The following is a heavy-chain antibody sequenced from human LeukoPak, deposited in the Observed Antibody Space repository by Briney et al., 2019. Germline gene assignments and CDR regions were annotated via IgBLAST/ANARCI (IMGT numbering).Heavy chain of an antibody. Sequence: GGSLRLSCEASGFTFSSYSMDWVRQAPGKGLEWVSFISGSSSIIHYADSVKGRFTISRDNAKNSLYLQMNSLRAEDTAVYYCARSGTTYYYDSGSRIWGQGTMVTVSS. CDR1: GFTFSSYS. D-gene: IGHD3-22*01. J-gene: IGHJ3*02. CDR3: ARSGTTYYYDSGSRI. V-gene: IGHV3-48*04. CDR2: ISGSSSII.